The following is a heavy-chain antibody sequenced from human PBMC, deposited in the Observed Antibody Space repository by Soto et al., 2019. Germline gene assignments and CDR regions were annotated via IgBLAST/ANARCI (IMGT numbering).Heavy chain of an antibody. D-gene: IGHD2-2*01. J-gene: IGHJ4*02. Sequence: QVQVVQSGAEVKKPGASVKVSCKSSGDTFPPYAIHWVRQAPGQRLEWMGCINAGDDNTKYSQKFQGRVTITRDTAANTGYLELSGLRSEDTAVYYCARVPYQLPTHWGQGTLITVSS. CDR2: INAGDDNT. V-gene: IGHV1-3*01. CDR1: GDTFPPYA. CDR3: ARVPYQLPTH.